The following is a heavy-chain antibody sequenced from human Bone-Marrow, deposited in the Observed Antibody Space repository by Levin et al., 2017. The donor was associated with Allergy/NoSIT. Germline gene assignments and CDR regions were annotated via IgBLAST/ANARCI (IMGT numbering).Heavy chain of an antibody. V-gene: IGHV4-34*01. CDR1: GGSFSGYY. CDR2: INHSGST. J-gene: IGHJ6*02. CDR3: ARGAPNIVVVPAATTHNPYYYYGMDV. D-gene: IGHD2-2*01. Sequence: SETLSLTCAVYGGSFSGYYWSWIRQPPGKGLECIGEINHSGSTNYNPSLKSRVTISVDTSKNQFSLKLSSVTAADTAVYYCARGAPNIVVVPAATTHNPYYYYGMDVWGQGTTVTVSS.